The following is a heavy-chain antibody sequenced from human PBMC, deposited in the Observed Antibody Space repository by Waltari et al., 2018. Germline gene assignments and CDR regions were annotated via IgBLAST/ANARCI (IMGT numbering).Heavy chain of an antibody. CDR3: ARPLRFTAWFDP. Sequence: QLQLHASAPGLVKPSEPLSLTCNVPGASISNNYYYWAWIRQPPGKGLEWIGSIYYSGSTYYNPSLKSRLTISVDTSKNQFSLKLNSVTAADSAVYYCARPLRFTAWFDPWGQGTLVTVSS. D-gene: IGHD3-3*01. J-gene: IGHJ5*02. CDR2: IYYSGST. CDR1: GASISNNYYY. V-gene: IGHV4-39*01.